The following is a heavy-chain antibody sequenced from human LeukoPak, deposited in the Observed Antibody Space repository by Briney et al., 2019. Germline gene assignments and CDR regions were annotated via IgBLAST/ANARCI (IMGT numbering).Heavy chain of an antibody. CDR1: VYTFTSYY. D-gene: IGHD5-24*01. Sequence: ASVKVSCKASVYTFTSYYMHWVRQAPGQGLEWMGIINPSGGGTSYAQKFQGRVTMTRDTSTSTVYMELSSLRSEDTAVYYCARVTQGRDGYNGGDYWGQGTLVTVSS. CDR2: INPSGGGT. J-gene: IGHJ4*02. CDR3: ARVTQGRDGYNGGDY. V-gene: IGHV1-46*01.